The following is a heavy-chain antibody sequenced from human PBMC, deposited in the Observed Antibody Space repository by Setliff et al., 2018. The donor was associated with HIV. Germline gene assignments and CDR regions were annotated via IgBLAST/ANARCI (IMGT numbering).Heavy chain of an antibody. J-gene: IGHJ3*01. D-gene: IGHD4-4*01. CDR3: VRDLTTIVTRKVFDF. CDR2: ISYDGSYK. V-gene: IGHV3-30*04. CDR1: GFTFGDYA. Sequence: PGGSLRLSCAASGFTFGDYAIHWVRQAPGKGLEWVTVISYDGSYKNYADSVKGRFTISRDNSKNTVFVQMNSLRADDTATYYCVRDLTTIVTRKVFDFWGQGTMVTVSS.